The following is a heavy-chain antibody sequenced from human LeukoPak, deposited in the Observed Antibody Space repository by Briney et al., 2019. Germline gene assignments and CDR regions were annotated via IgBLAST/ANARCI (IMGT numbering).Heavy chain of an antibody. V-gene: IGHV4-39*07. CDR1: GGSISSSSYY. Sequence: PSETLSLTCTVSGGSISSSSYYWGWIRQPPGKGLEWIGSIYYSGSTYYNPSLKSRVTISVDTSKNQFSLKLSSVTAADTAVYYCAREGVYCSGGSCYSPRNRYNWFDPWGQGTLVTVSS. D-gene: IGHD2-15*01. CDR2: IYYSGST. CDR3: AREGVYCSGGSCYSPRNRYNWFDP. J-gene: IGHJ5*02.